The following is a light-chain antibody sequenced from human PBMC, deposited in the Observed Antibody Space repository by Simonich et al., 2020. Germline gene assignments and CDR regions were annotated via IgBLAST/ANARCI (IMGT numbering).Light chain of an antibody. CDR3: CSYAGSYTLV. Sequence: QSALTQPASVSGSPGQSITISCTGTSSDVGGYNYVSWYQQHPGKAPKLMIYDVSKRPSGVPDSFSGSKSGNTASLTISGLQAEDEADYYCCSYAGSYTLVFGGGTKLTVL. CDR2: DVS. CDR1: SSDVGGYNY. V-gene: IGLV2-11*01. J-gene: IGLJ3*02.